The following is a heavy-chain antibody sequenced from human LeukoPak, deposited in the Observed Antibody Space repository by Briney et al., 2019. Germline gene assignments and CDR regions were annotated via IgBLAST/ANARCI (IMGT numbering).Heavy chain of an antibody. CDR2: ITSSGSYI. J-gene: IGHJ4*02. V-gene: IGHV3-21*01. D-gene: IGHD5-18*01. CDR1: GLTFSSYR. Sequence: PGGSLRLSCAASGLTFSSYRMNWVRQAPGKGLEWVSSITSSGSYIYYADSVKGRFTISRDNAKNSLYLQMNSLRAEDTAVYYCARGGYNYPIDYWGQGTLVTVSS. CDR3: ARGGYNYPIDY.